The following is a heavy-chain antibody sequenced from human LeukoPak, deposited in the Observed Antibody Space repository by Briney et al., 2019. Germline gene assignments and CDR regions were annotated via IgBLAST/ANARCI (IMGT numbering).Heavy chain of an antibody. CDR1: GGSFSGKY. V-gene: IGHV4-34*01. CDR3: ARDLMT. J-gene: IGHJ4*02. Sequence: SETLSLACAVYGGSFSGKYWTWIRQPPGKGLEWIGEITHSGSTYYNPSLKSRVTISVDTSKNQFSLKLNSVTAADTAVYYCARDLMTWGQGTLVTVSS. CDR2: ITHSGST.